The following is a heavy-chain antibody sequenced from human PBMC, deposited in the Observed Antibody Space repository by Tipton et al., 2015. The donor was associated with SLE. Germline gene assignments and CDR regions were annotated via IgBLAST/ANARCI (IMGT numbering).Heavy chain of an antibody. CDR3: ARQEVVVMYYYYYYYMDV. CDR1: GDSVSSNSAA. Sequence: GLVKPSQTLSLTCGISGDSVSSNSAAWNWIRQSPSRGLEWLGRTYYRSKWYNDYAVSVKSRITINPDTSKNQFSLQLNSVTPEDTAVYYCARQEVVVMYYYYYYYMDVWGKGTTVTVSS. D-gene: IGHD3-22*01. CDR2: TYYRSKWYN. V-gene: IGHV6-1*01. J-gene: IGHJ6*03.